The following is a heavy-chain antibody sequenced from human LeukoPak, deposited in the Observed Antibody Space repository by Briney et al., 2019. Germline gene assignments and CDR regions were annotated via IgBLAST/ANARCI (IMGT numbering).Heavy chain of an antibody. Sequence: GGSLRLSCVASGFTFSSYSMNWVRQAPGKGLEWVSSISSSSSYIYYADSVKGRFTISRDNAKNSLYLQMNSLRAEDTAVYYCARDDDSSGYYPGAFDIWGQGTMVTVSS. CDR3: ARDDDSSGYYPGAFDI. CDR2: ISSSSSYI. V-gene: IGHV3-21*01. J-gene: IGHJ3*02. D-gene: IGHD3-22*01. CDR1: GFTFSSYS.